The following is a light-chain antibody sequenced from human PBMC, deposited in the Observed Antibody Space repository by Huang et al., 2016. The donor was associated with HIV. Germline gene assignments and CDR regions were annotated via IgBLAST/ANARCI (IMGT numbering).Light chain of an antibody. Sequence: ERVMTQSPATLSVSPGERATLYCRASQYVSSNLAWYQQKPGQAPRLLVYGASTRVIDIPARCSGSGSGTEFTLTISSLQSEDSAVYYCQQYNNWPRTFGQGTKLEIK. CDR2: GAS. V-gene: IGKV3-15*01. J-gene: IGKJ2*01. CDR1: QYVSSN. CDR3: QQYNNWPRT.